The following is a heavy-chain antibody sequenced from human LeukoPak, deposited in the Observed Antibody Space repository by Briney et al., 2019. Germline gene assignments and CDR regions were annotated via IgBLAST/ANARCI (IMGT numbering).Heavy chain of an antibody. V-gene: IGHV3-30*04. CDR1: GFTFSSYA. D-gene: IGHD3-9*01. J-gene: IGHJ4*02. CDR3: AKDQNIYDILTGLFDY. Sequence: PGGSLRLSCAASGFTFSSYAMHWVRQAPGKGLEWVALISYDGSHKDYTDSVKGRFTISRDNSKNTLYLQMNSLRAEDTAVYYCAKDQNIYDILTGLFDYWGQGTLVTVSS. CDR2: ISYDGSHK.